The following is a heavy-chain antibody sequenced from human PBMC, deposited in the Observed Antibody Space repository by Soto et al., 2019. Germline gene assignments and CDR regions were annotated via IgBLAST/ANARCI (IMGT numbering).Heavy chain of an antibody. CDR2: AHHSGRT. V-gene: IGHV4-4*02. Sequence: SETPSLTCTVSGDSMSISNWWNWVRQPPGKGLEWIGEAHHSGRTNYNPSLKSRVTISVDRSQNIFSLQLTSVTAADTAVYFCARSEATALDFWGQGILVTVSS. CDR3: ARSEATALDF. CDR1: GDSMSISNW. J-gene: IGHJ4*02.